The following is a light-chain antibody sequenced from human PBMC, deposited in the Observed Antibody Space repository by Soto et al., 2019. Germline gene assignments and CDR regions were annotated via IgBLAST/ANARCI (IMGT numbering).Light chain of an antibody. CDR2: DTS. Sequence: IRLTQSPATLSVSPGERVTLSCLASQSLNSNLAWYQQRPGQAPRLLIYDTSTRATGIPARFSGSGSGTEFTLTISSMQCEDFAVYYCQQYNNWWTFGQGTKVEIK. CDR1: QSLNSN. V-gene: IGKV3-15*01. CDR3: QQYNNWWT. J-gene: IGKJ1*01.